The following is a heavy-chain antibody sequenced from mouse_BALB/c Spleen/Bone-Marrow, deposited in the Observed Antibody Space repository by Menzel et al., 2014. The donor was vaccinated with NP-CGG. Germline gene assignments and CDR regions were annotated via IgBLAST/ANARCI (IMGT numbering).Heavy chain of an antibody. J-gene: IGHJ2*01. CDR2: INPSTGYT. CDR3: ARFYDGYYLPRDY. CDR1: GYTFTDYW. Sequence: VHLVESGAELAKPGASVKMSCKASGYTFTDYWMHWVKQRPGQGLEWLGYINPSTGYTEYNQKFKDKATLTADKSSSTAYMQLNSLTSEDSAVYYCARFYDGYYLPRDYWGQGTTLTGAS. V-gene: IGHV1-7*01. D-gene: IGHD2-3*01.